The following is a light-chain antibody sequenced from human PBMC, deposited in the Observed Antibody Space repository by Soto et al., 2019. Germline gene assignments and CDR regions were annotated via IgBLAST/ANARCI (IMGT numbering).Light chain of an antibody. CDR3: SSHAGNNDFV. CDR1: SSVY. Sequence: QSALTQPPSASGSPGQSVTISCTGTSSVYVSWYQQHPVKAPKLIIYEVNKRPSGVPDRFSGPKSGNTASLTVSGLQAEDEADYYCSSHAGNNDFVFGTGTKVTVL. CDR2: EVN. J-gene: IGLJ1*01. V-gene: IGLV2-8*01.